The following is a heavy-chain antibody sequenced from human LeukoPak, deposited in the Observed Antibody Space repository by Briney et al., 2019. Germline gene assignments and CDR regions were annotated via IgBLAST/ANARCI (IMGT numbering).Heavy chain of an antibody. CDR3: ARVGPLLWFGKPGLRAFDI. CDR2: MNPNSGNT. D-gene: IGHD3-10*01. CDR1: GCTFTSYD. V-gene: IGHV1-8*01. J-gene: IGHJ3*02. Sequence: ASVKVSCKASGCTFTSYDINWVRQATGQGLEWMGWMNPNSGNTGYAQKFQGRVTMTRNTSISTAYMELSSLRSEDTAVYYCARVGPLLWFGKPGLRAFDIWGQGTMVTVSS.